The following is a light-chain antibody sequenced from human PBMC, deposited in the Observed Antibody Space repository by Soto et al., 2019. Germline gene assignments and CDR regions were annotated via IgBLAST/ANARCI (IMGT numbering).Light chain of an antibody. V-gene: IGLV2-23*02. J-gene: IGLJ1*01. CDR1: NSDLGTYNL. Sequence: QSVLTQPGSVCGSPGQLITMSCTGTNSDLGTYNLVSWYQQHPGKAPKTIIYEVTKRPSGVSKRFSGSKSGNTASLTISGLQAEDEADYYCCSYVGSNIFYVFGTGTKVTVL. CDR3: CSYVGSNIFYV. CDR2: EVT.